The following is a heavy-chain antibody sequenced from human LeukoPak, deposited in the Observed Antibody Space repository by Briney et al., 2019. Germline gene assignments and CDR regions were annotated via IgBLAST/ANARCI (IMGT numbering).Heavy chain of an antibody. CDR3: ARARSSSSPWDFGY. Sequence: ASVKVSCKASGYTFTDYYMHWVRQAPGQGLEWMGRINPKSGVINYAQKFQGRVTMTRDTSISTAYMELSRLRSDDTAVYYCARARSSSSPWDFGYWGQGTLVTVSS. J-gene: IGHJ4*02. CDR1: GYTFTDYY. D-gene: IGHD6-6*01. V-gene: IGHV1-2*06. CDR2: INPKSGVI.